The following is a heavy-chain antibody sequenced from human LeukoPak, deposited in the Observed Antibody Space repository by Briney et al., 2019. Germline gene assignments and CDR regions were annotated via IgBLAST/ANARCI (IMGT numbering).Heavy chain of an antibody. V-gene: IGHV1-46*01. Sequence: ASVKVSCKVSGYTFTSYYMHWVRQAPGQGLEWMGIINPSGGSTSYAQKFQGRVTMTRDTSTSTVYMELSSLRSEDTAVYYCARAPYCSGGSCYSYFQHWGQGTLVTVSS. D-gene: IGHD2-15*01. CDR2: INPSGGST. J-gene: IGHJ1*01. CDR1: GYTFTSYY. CDR3: ARAPYCSGGSCYSYFQH.